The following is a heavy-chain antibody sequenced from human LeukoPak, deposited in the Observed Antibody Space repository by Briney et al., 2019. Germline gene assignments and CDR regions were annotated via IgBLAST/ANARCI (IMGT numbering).Heavy chain of an antibody. J-gene: IGHJ4*02. D-gene: IGHD3-22*01. V-gene: IGHV1-69*06. Sequence: GASVKVSCKASGGIFSSYVISWVRQAPGQGLEWMGGIIPMFGTANYAQKFQDRVTITADKSTSTDYMELSSLRSEDTAVYYCASLHYYDTSGYFDYWGQGTLVTVSS. CDR3: ASLHYYDTSGYFDY. CDR2: IIPMFGTA. CDR1: GGIFSSYV.